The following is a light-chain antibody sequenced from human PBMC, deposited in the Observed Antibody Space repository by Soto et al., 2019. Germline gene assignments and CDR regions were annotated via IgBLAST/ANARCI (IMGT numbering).Light chain of an antibody. CDR2: DAS. V-gene: IGKV3-11*01. Sequence: EIVMTQSPATLSVSPGERATLSCRASQSVSNNLAWYQQKPGQAPRLLIYDASNRAPGIPARFSGSGSGTDFTLTISSLEPDDFAVYYCQQRSSWPRITFGQGTRLEIK. CDR3: QQRSSWPRIT. J-gene: IGKJ5*01. CDR1: QSVSNN.